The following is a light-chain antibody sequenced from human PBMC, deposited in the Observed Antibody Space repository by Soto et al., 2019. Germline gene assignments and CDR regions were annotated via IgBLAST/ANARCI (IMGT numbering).Light chain of an antibody. CDR3: QLYGSSRRYT. J-gene: IGKJ2*01. CDR2: GAS. CDR1: QSVSGTY. V-gene: IGKV3-20*01. Sequence: DIVLTQSPGTLSLSPGERATLSCRASQSVSGTYLAWYQQKPGQAPRVLIYGASSRAAGIPDRFSGSGSGTDFTLTINRLEPEDFAVYYCQLYGSSRRYTFGQGTKLEIK.